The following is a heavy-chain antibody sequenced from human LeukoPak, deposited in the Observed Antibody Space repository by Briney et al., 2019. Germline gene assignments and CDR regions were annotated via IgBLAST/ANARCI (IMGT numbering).Heavy chain of an antibody. Sequence: SETLSLTCTVSGGSISSGDYYWSWIRQPPGKGLGWIGYIYYSGSTYYNPSLKSRVTISVDTSKNQFSLKLSSVTAADTAVYYCARDRSGYFDYWGQGTLVTVSS. CDR1: GGSISSGDYY. CDR3: ARDRSGYFDY. V-gene: IGHV4-30-4*01. J-gene: IGHJ4*02. D-gene: IGHD3-22*01. CDR2: IYYSGST.